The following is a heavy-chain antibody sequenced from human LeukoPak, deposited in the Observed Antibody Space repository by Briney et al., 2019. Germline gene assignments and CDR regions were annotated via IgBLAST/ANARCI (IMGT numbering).Heavy chain of an antibody. V-gene: IGHV3-48*01. D-gene: IGHD5-18*01. CDR2: ISSSTSTI. CDR1: GFTFINYG. J-gene: IGHJ4*02. CDR3: ASPRGYSYGSFPFDY. Sequence: PGGSLRLSCAASGFTFINYGMNWVRQAPGKGLEWVSYISSSTSTIYYADSVKGRFSLSRDNGKNSLYLQMNSLRAEDTAVYYCASPRGYSYGSFPFDYWGQGTLVTVSS.